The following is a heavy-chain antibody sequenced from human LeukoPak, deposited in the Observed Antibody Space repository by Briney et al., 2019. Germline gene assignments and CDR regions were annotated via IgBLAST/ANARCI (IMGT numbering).Heavy chain of an antibody. CDR3: ARHSARYGLEPDFDY. CDR2: IYNRGTT. V-gene: IGHV4-59*08. CDR1: GGSISTFY. J-gene: IGHJ4*02. D-gene: IGHD1-26*01. Sequence: PSETLSLTCTVSGGSISTFYWSWIRQPPGKGLEWIGYIYNRGTTNSNHNPSLKSRVTMSLDTSKNQFSLKLNSVTAADTAVYCCARHSARYGLEPDFDYWGQGTLVTVSS.